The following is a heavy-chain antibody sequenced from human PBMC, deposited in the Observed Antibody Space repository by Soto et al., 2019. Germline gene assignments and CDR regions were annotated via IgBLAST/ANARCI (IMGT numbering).Heavy chain of an antibody. J-gene: IGHJ6*02. CDR2: IWHDGNNK. CDR1: GFTFSNYG. D-gene: IGHD1-26*01. CDR3: ASDLVGASDSYGLDV. V-gene: IGHV3-33*01. Sequence: SLRLSCAASGFTFSNYGMHWVRQAPGKGLEWVAIIWHDGNNKYYADSVRGRFIISRDNSKNRLYLQMNSLRAEDTAVYYCASDLVGASDSYGLDVWGQGTRVTFS.